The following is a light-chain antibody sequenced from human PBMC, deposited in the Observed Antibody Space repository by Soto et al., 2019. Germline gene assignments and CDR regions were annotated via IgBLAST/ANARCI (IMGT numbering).Light chain of an antibody. CDR2: GVY. Sequence: DILMTQSPATLSVSPGESVTLSCRSSQLFISNLGWYQRKPGQAPRLLIYGVYTRDTGVPDRFSGSVSGTEFTLTISSLQSEDFAVYYCQLYNNWPRAFGQGTRLEIK. J-gene: IGKJ5*01. CDR1: QLFISN. CDR3: QLYNNWPRA. V-gene: IGKV3-15*01.